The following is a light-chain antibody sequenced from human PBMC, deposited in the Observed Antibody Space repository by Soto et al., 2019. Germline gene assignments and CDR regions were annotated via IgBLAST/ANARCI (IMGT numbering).Light chain of an antibody. J-gene: IGKJ1*01. CDR1: QGINIF. CDR3: QQYNSYSWT. V-gene: IGKV1-9*01. Sequence: DIQLTQSPSFLSASVGDRVTITCRASQGINIFLAWFQQKPGKAPNLLISAASTLQSGVPSRFSGSGSETEFTLTITSLQPEDFATYYCQQYNSYSWTFGQGTKVDI. CDR2: AAS.